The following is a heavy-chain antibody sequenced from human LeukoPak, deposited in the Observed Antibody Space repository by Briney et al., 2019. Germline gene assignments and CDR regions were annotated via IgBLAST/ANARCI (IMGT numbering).Heavy chain of an antibody. V-gene: IGHV1-3*01. CDR3: ARSRGSSSAWNWFDP. CDR1: GYTFTSYA. CDR2: INAGNGNT. Sequence: ASVKVSCKASGYTFTSYAMHWVRQAPGQRLEWMGWINAGNGNTKYSQEFQVRVTITSDTSASTAYMELSSLRSEDTAVYYCARSRGSSSAWNWFDPWGQGTLVTVSS. D-gene: IGHD2-2*01. J-gene: IGHJ5*02.